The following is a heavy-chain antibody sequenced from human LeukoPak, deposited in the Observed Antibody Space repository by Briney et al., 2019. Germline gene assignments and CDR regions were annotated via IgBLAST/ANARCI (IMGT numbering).Heavy chain of an antibody. CDR3: AKYSSSWYRFDY. V-gene: IGHV5-51*01. J-gene: IGHJ4*02. CDR2: IYPGDSDT. CDR1: SFTSYW. Sequence: KDGESLKISCKGYSFTSYWIGWVRQMPGKGLGWMGIIYPGDSDTRYSPSFQGQVTISADKSISTAYLQRSSLKASDTAMNYCAKYSSSWYRFDYWGQGTLVTVSS. D-gene: IGHD6-13*01.